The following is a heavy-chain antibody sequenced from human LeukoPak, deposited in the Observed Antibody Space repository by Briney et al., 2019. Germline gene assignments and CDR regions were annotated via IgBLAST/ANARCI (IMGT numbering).Heavy chain of an antibody. CDR2: IYHSGST. J-gene: IGHJ4*02. CDR1: GYSISSGYY. Sequence: PSETLSLTCAVSGYSISSGYYWGWIRQPPGKGLEWIGSIYHSGSTYYNPSLKSRVTISVDTSKNRFSLTLSSVTAADTAVYYCARRPHIVGATAYYFDYWGQGTLVTVSS. V-gene: IGHV4-38-2*01. CDR3: ARRPHIVGATAYYFDY. D-gene: IGHD1-26*01.